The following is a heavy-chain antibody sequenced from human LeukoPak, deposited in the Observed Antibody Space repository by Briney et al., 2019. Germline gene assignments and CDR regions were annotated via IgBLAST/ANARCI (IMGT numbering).Heavy chain of an antibody. Sequence: PGGSLRLSCAASGFNLNSHEMNWVRQAPGKGLEWVSWIGNTGITKHCADSVQGRFTISRDNAKNSLFLQMNSLRAEDTAIYYCVRDAYGDYGDAFDIWGQGTMVTVSS. CDR1: GFNLNSHE. V-gene: IGHV3-48*03. CDR2: IGNTGITK. J-gene: IGHJ3*02. D-gene: IGHD4-17*01. CDR3: VRDAYGDYGDAFDI.